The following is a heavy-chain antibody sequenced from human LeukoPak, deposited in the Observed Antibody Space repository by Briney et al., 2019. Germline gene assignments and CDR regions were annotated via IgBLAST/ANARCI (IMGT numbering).Heavy chain of an antibody. CDR1: GGSISSYY. V-gene: IGHV4-59*01. Sequence: PSETLSLTCTVSGGSISSYYWSWIRQPPGKGLEWIGYIYYSGSTNYNPSLKSRVTTSVDTSKNQFSLKLSSVTAADTAVYYYARVGRIYDILTGYHYYFDYWGQGTLVTVSS. J-gene: IGHJ4*02. CDR3: ARVGRIYDILTGYHYYFDY. CDR2: IYYSGST. D-gene: IGHD3-9*01.